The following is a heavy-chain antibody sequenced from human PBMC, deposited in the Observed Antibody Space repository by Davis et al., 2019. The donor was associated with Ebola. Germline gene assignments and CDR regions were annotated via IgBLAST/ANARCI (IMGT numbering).Heavy chain of an antibody. CDR1: GFSRGRYGMG. D-gene: IGHD3-16*01. J-gene: IGHJ4*02. Sequence: SGPTLAKPTPPLTLTCTFSGFSRGRYGMGVGWIRQPPGKALEWVALVYWDDDERYNPSLESSVSITKDTSKNQVVLTMTDMDPVDTAPYYCARTARVQIWLYWGQGTLVTVSS. CDR2: VYWDDDE. V-gene: IGHV2-5*02. CDR3: ARTARVQIWLY.